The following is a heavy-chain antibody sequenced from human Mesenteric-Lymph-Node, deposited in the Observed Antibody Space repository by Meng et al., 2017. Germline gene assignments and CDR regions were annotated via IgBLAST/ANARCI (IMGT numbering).Heavy chain of an antibody. CDR3: ARDNEGYYFDY. J-gene: IGHJ4*02. CDR1: GGSISSGSYY. CDR2: IYTSGST. D-gene: IGHD1-1*01. V-gene: IGHV4-61*02. Sequence: SETLSLTCTVSGGSISSGSYYWSWIRQPAGKGLEWIGRIYTSGSTNYNPSLKSRVTISVDTSKNQFSLKLSSVTAADTAVYYCARDNEGYYFDYWGQGTLVTVSS.